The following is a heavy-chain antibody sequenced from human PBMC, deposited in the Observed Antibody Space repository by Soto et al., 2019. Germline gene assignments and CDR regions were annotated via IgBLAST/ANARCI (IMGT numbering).Heavy chain of an antibody. CDR3: ASTYSTSWYWFDP. Sequence: QVTVKESGPVLVKPTETLTLTCTVSGFSLSNAGLGVSWIRQPPGKALEWLAHIFSNDEISYSTSLKSRLTLSKDTSKSQVVLIMTNMDPVDTATYYCASTYSTSWYWFDPWGQGTLVTVSS. D-gene: IGHD6-13*01. CDR2: IFSNDEI. CDR1: GFSLSNAGLG. J-gene: IGHJ5*02. V-gene: IGHV2-26*04.